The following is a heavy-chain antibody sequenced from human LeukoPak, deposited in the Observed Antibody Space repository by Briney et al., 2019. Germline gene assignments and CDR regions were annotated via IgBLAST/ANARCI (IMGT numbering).Heavy chain of an antibody. J-gene: IGHJ4*02. CDR1: GFSFSSYW. CDR2: INNDGRTT. CDR3: ARTDGGSGFDY. Sequence: PGGSLRLSCAASGFSFSSYWMHWVRQGPGKGLVWVSQINNDGRTTIYADSVKGRFTISRDNAKNSLYLQMNSLRAEDTALYYCARTDGGSGFDYWGQGTLVTVSS. V-gene: IGHV3-74*01. D-gene: IGHD3-10*01.